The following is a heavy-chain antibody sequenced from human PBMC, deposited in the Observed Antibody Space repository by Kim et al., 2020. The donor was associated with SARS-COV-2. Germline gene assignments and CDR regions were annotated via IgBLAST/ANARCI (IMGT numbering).Heavy chain of an antibody. J-gene: IGHJ3*02. CDR2: ISAYNGNT. V-gene: IGHV1-18*04. D-gene: IGHD3-3*01. CDR1: GYTFTSYG. Sequence: ASVKVSCKASGYTFTSYGISWVRQAPGQGLEWMGWISAYNGNTNYAQKLQGRVTMTTDTSTSTAYMELRSLRSDDTAVYYCARYYDFWSGYYTPLCHAFDIWGQGTMVTVSS. CDR3: ARYYDFWSGYYTPLCHAFDI.